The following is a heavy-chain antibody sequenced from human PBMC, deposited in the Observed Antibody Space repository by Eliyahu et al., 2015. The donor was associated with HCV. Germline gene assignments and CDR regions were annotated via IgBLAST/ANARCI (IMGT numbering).Heavy chain of an antibody. V-gene: IGHV3-23*01. CDR1: GFXFSCYV. J-gene: IGHJ4*02. D-gene: IGHD6-13*01. CDR2: ISGSGGST. CDR3: AKEGSSSWYPEY. Sequence: EVQLLLESGGGLVQPGGSLRLSCAASGFXFSCYVMSWVRQGXGKGLEWVSAISGSGGSTYYADSVKGRFTISRDNSKNTLYLQMNSLRAEDTAVYYCAKEGSSSWYPEYWGQGTLVTVSS.